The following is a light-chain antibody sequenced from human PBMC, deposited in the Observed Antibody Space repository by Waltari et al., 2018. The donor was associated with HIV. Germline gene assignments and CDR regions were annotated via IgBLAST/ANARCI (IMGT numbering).Light chain of an antibody. CDR1: SSDIGAFDR. CDR2: EFT. CDR3: TSYTTKNTWV. J-gene: IGLJ3*02. Sequence: QSALTQTPSVSGSPGQTVTISCSGTSSDIGAFDRVSWYQQSPGTVPKLLIFEFTKRPAGVPDRFSGSKSGNTASLAISGLQAGDESIYYCTSYTTKNTWVFGGGTDLTVL. V-gene: IGLV2-18*02.